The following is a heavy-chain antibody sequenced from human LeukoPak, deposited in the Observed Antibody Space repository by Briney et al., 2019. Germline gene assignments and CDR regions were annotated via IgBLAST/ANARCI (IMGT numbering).Heavy chain of an antibody. CDR3: ARGSYDSSGVSFDY. Sequence: SVKVSXKASGGTFSSYAISWARQAPGQGLEWMGRIIPIFGTANYAQKFQGRVTITTDESTSTAYMELSSLRSEDTAVYHCARGSYDSSGVSFDYWGQGTLVTVSS. CDR2: IIPIFGTA. CDR1: GGTFSSYA. V-gene: IGHV1-69*05. J-gene: IGHJ4*02. D-gene: IGHD3-22*01.